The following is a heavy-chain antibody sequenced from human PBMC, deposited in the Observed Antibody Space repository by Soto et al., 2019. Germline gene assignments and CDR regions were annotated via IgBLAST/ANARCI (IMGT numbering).Heavy chain of an antibody. CDR2: IYYSGST. J-gene: IGHJ5*02. CDR3: ARGPVASNWFDP. CDR1: GGSISSGGYY. V-gene: IGHV4-31*03. Sequence: PSETLSLTCTVSGGSISSGGYYWSWIRQHPGKGLEWIGYIYYSGSTYYNPSLKSRVTISVDTSKNQFSLKLSSVTAADTAVYYCARGPVASNWFDPWGQGTLVTAPQ. D-gene: IGHD2-21*01.